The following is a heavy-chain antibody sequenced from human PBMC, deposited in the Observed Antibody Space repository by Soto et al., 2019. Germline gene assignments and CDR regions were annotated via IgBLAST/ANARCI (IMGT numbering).Heavy chain of an antibody. CDR3: AKATRESSSSWYFDY. J-gene: IGHJ4*02. D-gene: IGHD6-6*01. Sequence: EVQLLESGGGLVQPGGSLRLSCAASGFTFSSYAMSWVRQAPGKGLEWVSAISGSGGSTYYADSVKGRFTISRDNTKNTLYLQMNSLRAEDTAVYYCAKATRESSSSWYFDYWGQGTLVTVSS. CDR1: GFTFSSYA. V-gene: IGHV3-23*01. CDR2: ISGSGGST.